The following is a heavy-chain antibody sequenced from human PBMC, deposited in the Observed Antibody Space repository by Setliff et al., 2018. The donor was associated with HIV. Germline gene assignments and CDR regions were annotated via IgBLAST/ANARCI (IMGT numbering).Heavy chain of an antibody. CDR1: GYSISSGYY. V-gene: IGHV4-38-2*02. J-gene: IGHJ4*02. Sequence: SETLSLTCTVSGYSISSGYYWGWIRQPPGKGLEWIGSIHQSGSTYYNSSLKSRVTMSVDTSKNQFSLKLSSVTAADTAVYYCARELLRSWDGSENSYKPYYFDYWGQGTLVTVSS. CDR2: IHQSGST. CDR3: ARELLRSWDGSENSYKPYYFDY. D-gene: IGHD3-10*01.